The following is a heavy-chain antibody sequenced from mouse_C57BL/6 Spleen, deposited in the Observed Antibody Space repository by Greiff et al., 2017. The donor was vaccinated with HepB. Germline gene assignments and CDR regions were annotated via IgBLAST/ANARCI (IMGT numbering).Heavy chain of an antibody. Sequence: VQLQQPGAELVKPGASVKLSCKASGYTFTSYWMQWVKQRPGQGLEWIGEIDPSDSYTNYNQKFKGKATLTVDTSSSTAYMQLSSLTSEDSAVYYCASGYDHDYWCQGTTLTVSS. CDR3: ASGYDHDY. CDR2: IDPSDSYT. D-gene: IGHD2-3*01. J-gene: IGHJ2*01. CDR1: GYTFTSYW. V-gene: IGHV1-50*01.